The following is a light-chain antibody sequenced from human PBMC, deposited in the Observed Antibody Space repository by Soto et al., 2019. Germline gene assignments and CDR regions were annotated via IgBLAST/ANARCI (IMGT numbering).Light chain of an antibody. Sequence: QSALTQPRSVSGSPGQSVTISCTGTSSDVGASNYVSWYQQHPGKAPKLMICDVSKRPSGVPDRFSDSKSGNTASLTISGLQAEDEADYYCCSYAGRYTSVFGTGTKLTVL. CDR3: CSYAGRYTSV. CDR1: SSDVGASNY. V-gene: IGLV2-11*01. J-gene: IGLJ1*01. CDR2: DVS.